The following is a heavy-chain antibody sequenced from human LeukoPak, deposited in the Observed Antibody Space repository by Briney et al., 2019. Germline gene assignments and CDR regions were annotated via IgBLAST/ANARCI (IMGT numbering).Heavy chain of an antibody. CDR2: ISGSGGST. Sequence: GGSLRLSCAASGFTFSSYAMSWVRQAPGKGLEWVSAISGSGGSTYYADSVKGRFTISRDNSKNTLYLQMNSLRAVDTAVYYCAKSGSGGSYRYYFDYWGQGTLVTVSS. V-gene: IGHV3-23*01. CDR1: GFTFSSYA. D-gene: IGHD1-26*01. CDR3: AKSGSGGSYRYYFDY. J-gene: IGHJ4*02.